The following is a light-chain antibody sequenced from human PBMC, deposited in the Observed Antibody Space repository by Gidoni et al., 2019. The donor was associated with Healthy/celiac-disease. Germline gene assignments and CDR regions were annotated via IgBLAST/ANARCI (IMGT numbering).Light chain of an antibody. CDR2: GAS. J-gene: IGKJ3*01. CDR1: QSVSSSY. CDR3: QQYGSSPRT. V-gene: IGKV3-20*01. Sequence: IVLTQSQGTLSLSPGERATLSCRASQSVSSSYLAWYQQQPGQAPRLLIDGASSRATGIPDRFSGSGSGTDFTLTISRLDHEDFAVYYCQQYGSSPRTFGPGTKVDIK.